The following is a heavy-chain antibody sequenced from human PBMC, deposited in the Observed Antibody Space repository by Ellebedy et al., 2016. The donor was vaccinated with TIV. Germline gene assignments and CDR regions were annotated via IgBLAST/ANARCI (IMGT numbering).Heavy chain of an antibody. Sequence: ASVKVSXXASGYTFTGYYMHWVRQAPGQGLEWMGWINPNSGGTNYAQKFQGRVTMTRDTSISTAYMELSRLRSDDTAVYYCARGVVAAIDWNILDPWGQGTLVTVSS. CDR2: INPNSGGT. CDR1: GYTFTGYY. CDR3: ARGVVAAIDWNILDP. V-gene: IGHV1-2*02. J-gene: IGHJ5*02. D-gene: IGHD2-15*01.